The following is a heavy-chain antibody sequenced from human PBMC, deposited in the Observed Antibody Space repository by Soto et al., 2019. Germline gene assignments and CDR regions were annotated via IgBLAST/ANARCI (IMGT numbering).Heavy chain of an antibody. CDR2: IHFSGST. D-gene: IGHD1-26*01. V-gene: IGHV4-59*08. CDR3: ARQYSNAFDY. J-gene: IGHJ4*02. Sequence: LSLTCTVSGGSISSYYWSWIRQAPGKGPEWIGYIHFSGSTKYNPSLNSRVTTSIDTSNNQFSLKVTSVTAADTAVYYCARQYSNAFDYWGQGTLVTVSS. CDR1: GGSISSYY.